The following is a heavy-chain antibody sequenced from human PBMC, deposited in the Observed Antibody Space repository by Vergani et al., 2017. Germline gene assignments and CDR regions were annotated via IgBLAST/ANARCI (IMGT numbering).Heavy chain of an antibody. D-gene: IGHD6-13*01. J-gene: IGHJ5*02. CDR1: GYTFTGYY. CDR2: INPNSGGT. V-gene: IGHV1-2*02. CDR3: ARPPIAAAGDNWFDP. Sequence: QVQLVQSGAEVKKPGASVQVSCKASGYTFTGYYMHWVRQAPGQGLEWMGWINPNSGGTNYAQQFQGRVTMTRDPSISTAYMELSRLRSADTAVYYCARPPIAAAGDNWFDPWGQGTLVTVSS.